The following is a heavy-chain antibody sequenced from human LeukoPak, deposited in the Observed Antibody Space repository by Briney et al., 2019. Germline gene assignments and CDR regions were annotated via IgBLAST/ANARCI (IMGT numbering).Heavy chain of an antibody. V-gene: IGHV3-23*01. J-gene: IGHJ4*02. CDR2: ISGSGRGSTT. CDR1: GGSVSSGSYY. D-gene: IGHD2-15*01. Sequence: ETLSLTCTVSGGSVSSGSYYWGWIRQPPGKGLEWVSNISGSGRGSTTYYADSVKGRFTISRDNSKNTLYLQMNSLRADDTAVYYCAKSGLNRFDFWGQGTLVTVSS. CDR3: AKSGLNRFDF.